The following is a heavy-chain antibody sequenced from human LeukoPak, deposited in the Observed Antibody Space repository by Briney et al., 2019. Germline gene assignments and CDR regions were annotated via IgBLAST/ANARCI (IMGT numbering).Heavy chain of an antibody. J-gene: IGHJ4*02. CDR3: ARRAGSLLWFGELLSGTYDY. Sequence: PGGSLRLSCAASGFTFSSYSMNWVRQAPGKGLEWVSSISSSSSYIYYADSAKGRFTISRDNAKNSLYLQMNSLRAEDTAVYYCARRAGSLLWFGELLSGTYDYWGQGTLVTVSS. CDR2: ISSSSSYI. D-gene: IGHD3-10*01. V-gene: IGHV3-21*01. CDR1: GFTFSSYS.